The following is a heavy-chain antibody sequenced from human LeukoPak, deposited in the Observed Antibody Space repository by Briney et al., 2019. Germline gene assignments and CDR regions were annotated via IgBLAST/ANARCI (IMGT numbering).Heavy chain of an antibody. Sequence: PSETLSLTCTVSGVSISGYFWTWIRQPAGKGLEWLGRMYSTGSNNYNPSLKSRVTMSLDTSKNHFSLNLTSVTAADTAVYYCAREPTSGRAPTSGRPLDYWGQGTLVTVSS. D-gene: IGHD5-12*01. CDR2: MYSTGSN. CDR1: GVSISGYF. V-gene: IGHV4-4*07. CDR3: AREPTSGRAPTSGRPLDY. J-gene: IGHJ4*02.